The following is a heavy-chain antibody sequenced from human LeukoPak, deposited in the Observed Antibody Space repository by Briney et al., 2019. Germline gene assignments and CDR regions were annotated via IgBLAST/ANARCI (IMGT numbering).Heavy chain of an antibody. CDR3: ARGNYYDSSGYYSPFDY. Sequence: SETLSLTCTVSGGSISSSSYYWGWLRQPPGKGLEWIGSIYYSGSTYYNPSLKSRVTISVDTSKNQSSLKVSSVTAADTAVYYWARGNYYDSSGYYSPFDYWGQGTLVTVSS. D-gene: IGHD3-22*01. CDR1: GGSISSSSYY. V-gene: IGHV4-39*01. CDR2: IYYSGST. J-gene: IGHJ4*02.